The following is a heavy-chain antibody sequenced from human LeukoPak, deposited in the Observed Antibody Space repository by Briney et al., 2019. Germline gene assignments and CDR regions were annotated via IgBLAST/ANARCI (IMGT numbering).Heavy chain of an antibody. CDR2: IKQDGSEK. V-gene: IGHV3-7*01. CDR1: GFTFSSYW. CDR3: ARDDGYQPLESWFDP. Sequence: GGSLRLSCAASGFTFSSYWMSWVRQAPGEGLEWVANIKQDGSEKYYVDSVKGRFTISRDNAKNSLYLQMNSLRAEDTAVYYCARDDGYQPLESWFDPWGQGTLVTVSS. J-gene: IGHJ5*02. D-gene: IGHD2-2*01.